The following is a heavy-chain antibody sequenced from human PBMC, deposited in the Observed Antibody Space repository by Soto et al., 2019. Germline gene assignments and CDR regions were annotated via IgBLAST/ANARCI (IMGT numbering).Heavy chain of an antibody. CDR2: IWYDGTNK. Sequence: QVQLVESGGGVVQPGRSLRLSCAASGFTFSNYAMHWVRQAPGKGLEWVAIIWYDGTNKFYADSVKGRFTISRDNSKNKLDLQMTSLRGEDTAVYYCDKDLAENWGQGTLVTVSS. CDR1: GFTFSNYA. V-gene: IGHV3-33*06. CDR3: DKDLAEN. J-gene: IGHJ4*02.